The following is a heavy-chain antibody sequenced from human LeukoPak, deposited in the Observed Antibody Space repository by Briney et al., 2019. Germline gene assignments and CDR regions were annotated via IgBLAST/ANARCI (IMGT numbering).Heavy chain of an antibody. D-gene: IGHD1-1*01. CDR1: GFTFNNYA. CDR3: AKVITTTERTFDY. CDR2: ITGSGDTT. J-gene: IGHJ4*02. V-gene: IGHV3-23*01. Sequence: GGSLRLSCAASGFTFNNYAMSWVRQAPGKGLEWVSSITGSGDTTSYADSVRGRFTISRDNSKNTLYLQMNSLRAEDTALYYCAKVITTTERTFDYWGQGTLVTVSS.